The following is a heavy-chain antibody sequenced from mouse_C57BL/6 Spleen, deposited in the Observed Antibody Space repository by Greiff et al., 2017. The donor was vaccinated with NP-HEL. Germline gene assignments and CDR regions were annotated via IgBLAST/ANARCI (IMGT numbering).Heavy chain of an antibody. Sequence: EVQLQESGPGLVKPSQSLSLTCSVPGYSITSGYYWNWIRQFPGNKLEWMGYISYDGSNNYNPSLKNRISITRDTSKNQFFLKLNSVTTEDTATYYCARSAGFYRGFAYWGQGTLVTVSA. J-gene: IGHJ3*01. D-gene: IGHD2-3*01. CDR2: ISYDGSN. CDR1: GYSITSGYY. V-gene: IGHV3-6*01. CDR3: ARSAGFYRGFAY.